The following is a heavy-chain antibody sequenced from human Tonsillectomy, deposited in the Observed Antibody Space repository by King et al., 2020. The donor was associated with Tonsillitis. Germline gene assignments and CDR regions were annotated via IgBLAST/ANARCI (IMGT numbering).Heavy chain of an antibody. CDR1: GYTFTGYY. Sequence: QLVQSGAEVKKPGASVKVSCKASGYTFTGYYLHWVRQAPGQGLEWMGWINPNSGDTNYAQKFQGRVTMTRDTSISTAYMELSRLRSDDTAVYYCARDGAADACDNWGQGTMVTVSS. CDR3: ARDGAADACDN. CDR2: INPNSGDT. J-gene: IGHJ3*02. V-gene: IGHV1-2*02. D-gene: IGHD6-13*01.